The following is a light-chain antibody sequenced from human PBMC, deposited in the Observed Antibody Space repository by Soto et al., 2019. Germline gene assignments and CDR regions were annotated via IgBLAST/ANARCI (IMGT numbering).Light chain of an antibody. Sequence: DVVMTQSPLSLPVTLGQPASISCSSSQILVDRDGNTYFNWYQRRPGQPPRRLIYKISYRDSGVPDRFSGSGSGTEFSLTITSLQVDDFATYYCQQYSSYSETFGQGTKVDIK. V-gene: IGKV2-30*01. CDR3: QQYSSYSET. CDR2: KIS. J-gene: IGKJ2*01. CDR1: QILVDRDGNTY.